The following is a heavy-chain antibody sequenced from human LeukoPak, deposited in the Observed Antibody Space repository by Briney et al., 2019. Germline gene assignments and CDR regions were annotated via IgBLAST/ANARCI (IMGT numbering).Heavy chain of an antibody. CDR2: INWNGGST. CDR3: ARGIGSSSWPLAL. Sequence: GGSLRLSCAASGFTFDDYGMSWVRQAPGKGLEWVSGINWNGGSTGYADSVKGRFTISRDNAKNSLYLQMNSLRAEDTAVYYCARGIGSSSWPLALWGQGTLVIVSS. J-gene: IGHJ4*02. V-gene: IGHV3-20*04. D-gene: IGHD6-13*01. CDR1: GFTFDDYG.